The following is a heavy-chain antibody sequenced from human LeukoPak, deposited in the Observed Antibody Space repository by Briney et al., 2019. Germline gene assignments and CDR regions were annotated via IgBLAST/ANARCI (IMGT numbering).Heavy chain of an antibody. CDR1: GFTFSSHA. V-gene: IGHV3-23*01. CDR3: AKRPKITIFGVAGNWFDP. CDR2: ISGSGGST. J-gene: IGHJ5*02. D-gene: IGHD3-3*01. Sequence: PGGSLRLSCAASGFTFSSHAMSWVRQAPGKGLEWVSAISGSGGSTYYADSVKGRFTISRDNSKNTLYLQMNSLRAEDTAVYYCAKRPKITIFGVAGNWFDPWGQGTLVTVSS.